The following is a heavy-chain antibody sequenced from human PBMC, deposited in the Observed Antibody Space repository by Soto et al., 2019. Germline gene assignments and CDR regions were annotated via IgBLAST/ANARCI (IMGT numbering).Heavy chain of an antibody. Sequence: VKVSCKASGYTFTGYYIHWVRQAPGQGLEWMGWINPNSGGTHYAQKFQGRVTMTRDTSTSTAYMELSSLTSDDTAVYYCARHSGYDYVFDYWGQGTLVTVS. CDR1: GYTFTGYY. J-gene: IGHJ4*02. D-gene: IGHD5-12*01. CDR3: ARHSGYDYVFDY. V-gene: IGHV1-2*02. CDR2: INPNSGGT.